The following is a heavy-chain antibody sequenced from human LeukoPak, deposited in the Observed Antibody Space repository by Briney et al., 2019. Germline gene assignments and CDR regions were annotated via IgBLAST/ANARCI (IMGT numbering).Heavy chain of an antibody. D-gene: IGHD6-13*01. Sequence: AGGSLRLSCAASGFTFITYGMIWVRQAPGKGLEWVSGISGSGGDTYYPDSVKGRFTISRDNSKNTVYLQMNSLRADDTAVYYCARDIRSYGTSWYGWFDPWGQGTLVSV. J-gene: IGHJ5*02. CDR1: GFTFITYG. V-gene: IGHV3-23*01. CDR3: ARDIRSYGTSWYGWFDP. CDR2: ISGSGGDT.